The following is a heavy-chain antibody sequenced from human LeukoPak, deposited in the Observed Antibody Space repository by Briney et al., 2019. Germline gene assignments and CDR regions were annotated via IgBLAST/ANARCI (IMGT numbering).Heavy chain of an antibody. Sequence: GGSLRLSCAASGFTFSSYSMNWVRQAPGKGLEWVSSISSSSSYIYYADSVKGRFTISRDNAKNSLYLQMNSLRAEDTAVYYCARVTGYSSSFDAFDIWGQGTMVTVSS. CDR3: ARVTGYSSSFDAFDI. J-gene: IGHJ3*02. V-gene: IGHV3-21*01. CDR1: GFTFSSYS. D-gene: IGHD6-13*01. CDR2: ISSSSSYI.